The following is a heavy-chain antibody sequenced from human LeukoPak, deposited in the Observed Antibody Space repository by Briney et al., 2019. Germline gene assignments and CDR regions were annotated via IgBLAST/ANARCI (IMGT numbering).Heavy chain of an antibody. J-gene: IGHJ4*02. CDR3: ARASPSIAALDC. D-gene: IGHD6-6*01. V-gene: IGHV1-46*01. Sequence: GASVKVSCKTSGYTFTSYYMHWVRQAPGQGLEWMGIINPSGGSTGYAQKFQGRVTMTRDMSTSTVYMELSSLRSEDTAVYYCARASPSIAALDCWGQGTLVTVSS. CDR2: INPSGGST. CDR1: GYTFTSYY.